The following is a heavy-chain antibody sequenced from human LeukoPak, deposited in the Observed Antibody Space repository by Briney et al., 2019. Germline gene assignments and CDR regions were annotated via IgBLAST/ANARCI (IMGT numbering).Heavy chain of an antibody. V-gene: IGHV4-39*07. D-gene: IGHD1-26*01. J-gene: IGHJ4*02. Sequence: SETLSLTCTVSGGSISSSSYYWGWIRQPPGKGLEWIGSISYSGRTSYNPSLKSRVTISVDSSKNQFSLKLSSVTAADTAVYFCAKDLESSWSPPASQFGYWGQGTLVTVSS. CDR2: ISYSGRT. CDR1: GGSISSSSYY. CDR3: AKDLESSWSPPASQFGY.